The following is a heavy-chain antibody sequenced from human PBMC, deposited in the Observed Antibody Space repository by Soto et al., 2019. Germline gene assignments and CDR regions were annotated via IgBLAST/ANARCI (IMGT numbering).Heavy chain of an antibody. J-gene: IGHJ3*02. CDR3: VREQLYYNEVYGRPLNGFDM. D-gene: IGHD2-8*01. CDR1: GFTFRNYN. V-gene: IGHV3-48*01. Sequence: PGGSLRLSCAASGFTFRNYNMNWVRQAPGKGLEWVAHISLRGTTVDYADSVKGRFTISRDDADNSLFLQMNSLGAEDTALYYCVREQLYYNEVYGRPLNGFDMWSPGTMVTVSS. CDR2: ISLRGTTV.